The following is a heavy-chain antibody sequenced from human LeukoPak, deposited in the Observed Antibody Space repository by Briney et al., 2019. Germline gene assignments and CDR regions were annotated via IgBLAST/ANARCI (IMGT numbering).Heavy chain of an antibody. V-gene: IGHV3-30*18. D-gene: IGHD6-19*01. CDR3: AKVTTPWWLASGGYYFDY. Sequence: PGGSLRLSCAASGFTFSSYGMHWVRQAPGKGLEWVAVISYDGSNKYYADSVKGRFTISRDNSKNTLYLQMNSLRAEDTAVYYCAKVTTPWWLASGGYYFDYWGQGTLVTVSS. J-gene: IGHJ4*02. CDR2: ISYDGSNK. CDR1: GFTFSSYG.